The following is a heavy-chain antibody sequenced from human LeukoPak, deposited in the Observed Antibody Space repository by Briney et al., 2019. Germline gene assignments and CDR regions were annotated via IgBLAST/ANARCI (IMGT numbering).Heavy chain of an antibody. D-gene: IGHD6-13*01. Sequence: SETLSLTCTVSGGSISGYYWSWIRQPPGKGLEWIGYIYFSGSTNYNPSLKSRVTISVDTSKNQFSLKLSSVTAADTAVYYCARDVSDSSSWSHSFDYWGQGTLVTVSS. CDR2: IYFSGST. J-gene: IGHJ4*02. V-gene: IGHV4-59*12. CDR3: ARDVSDSSSWSHSFDY. CDR1: GGSISGYY.